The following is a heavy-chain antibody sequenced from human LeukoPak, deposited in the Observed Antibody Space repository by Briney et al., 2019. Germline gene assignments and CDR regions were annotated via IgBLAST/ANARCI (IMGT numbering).Heavy chain of an antibody. D-gene: IGHD3-3*01. CDR2: IKSKSDGGTT. J-gene: IGHJ4*02. V-gene: IGHV3-15*07. CDR3: TTGNQYDFWSGYPPFDY. Sequence: GGSLRLSCAASGFTFSSYGMNWVRQAPGKGLEWVGRIKSKSDGGTTDYAAPVKGRFTISRDDSKNTLYLQMNSLKTEDTAVYYCTTGNQYDFWSGYPPFDYWGQGTLVTVSS. CDR1: GFTFSSYG.